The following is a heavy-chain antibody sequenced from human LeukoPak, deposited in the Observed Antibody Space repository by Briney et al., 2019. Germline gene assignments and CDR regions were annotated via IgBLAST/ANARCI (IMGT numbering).Heavy chain of an antibody. CDR3: ARAGYDSSGYYLS. V-gene: IGHV1-46*01. J-gene: IGHJ5*02. Sequence: GASVKVSCKASGYTFTSYYMHWVRQAPGHGLVCMGIINPSGGSTSYAQKFQGRVTMTRDTSTSTVYMELSSLRSEDTAVYYSARAGYDSSGYYLSWGQGTLVTVSS. CDR2: INPSGGST. D-gene: IGHD3-22*01. CDR1: GYTFTSYY.